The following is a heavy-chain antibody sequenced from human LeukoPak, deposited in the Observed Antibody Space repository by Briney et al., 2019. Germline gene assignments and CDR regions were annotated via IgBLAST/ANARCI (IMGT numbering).Heavy chain of an antibody. CDR1: GFTFSRYG. V-gene: IGHV3-30*03. D-gene: IGHD1-26*01. CDR2: ISYDGSNK. J-gene: IGHJ4*02. Sequence: GGSLRLSCAASGFTFSRYGMQWVRQAPGKGPEWVAVISYDGSNKYYADSVKGRFTISRDNSQSTLYLQMNSLRAEDTAVYYCATGGMMGATDSFEYWGQGTQVTVSS. CDR3: ATGGMMGATDSFEY.